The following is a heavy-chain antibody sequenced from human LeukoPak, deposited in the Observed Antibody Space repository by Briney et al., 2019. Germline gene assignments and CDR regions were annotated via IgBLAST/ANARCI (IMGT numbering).Heavy chain of an antibody. CDR2: IEPSDSYT. D-gene: IGHD2-15*01. CDR1: GYSFTSYW. CDR3: ALSGNFDY. J-gene: IGHJ4*02. Sequence: PAESLKISCKGSGYSFTSYWISWVRQMPGKGLEWMGRIEPSDSYTNYSTSFQGHVTSSAPKSISTAYLQWSSLKASDTAMYYCALSGNFDYWGQGTLVTVS. V-gene: IGHV5-10-1*01.